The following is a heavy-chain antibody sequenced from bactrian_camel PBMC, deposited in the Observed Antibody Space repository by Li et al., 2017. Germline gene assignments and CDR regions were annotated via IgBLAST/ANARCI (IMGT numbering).Heavy chain of an antibody. CDR3: ATHGERPGSWYSRFALHY. D-gene: IGHD6*01. CDR1: GALYSTHC. V-gene: IGHV3S53*01. Sequence: HVQLVESGGGLVQAGGSLRLTCVASGALYSTHCMGWLRQAPGKEREEVARWDNGDRLTCAESVKGRFTISRDNAENTAYLQMSSLKSEDTALYYCATHGERPGSWYSRFALHYWGQGTQVTVS. J-gene: IGHJ4*01. CDR2: WDNGDRL.